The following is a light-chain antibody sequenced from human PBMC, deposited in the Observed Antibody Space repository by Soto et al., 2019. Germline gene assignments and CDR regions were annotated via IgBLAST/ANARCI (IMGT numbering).Light chain of an antibody. J-gene: IGKJ4*02. Sequence: EIVLTQSPGTLSLSPGDGATLSCRASQTVRSSYLAWYQQKPGQAPRLLLYGASRRASGIPDRFSGSESGTDFTLTISRLEPEDSAVYYCQQYDTLPRTFGGGTKVEI. CDR1: QTVRSSY. CDR2: GAS. CDR3: QQYDTLPRT. V-gene: IGKV3-20*01.